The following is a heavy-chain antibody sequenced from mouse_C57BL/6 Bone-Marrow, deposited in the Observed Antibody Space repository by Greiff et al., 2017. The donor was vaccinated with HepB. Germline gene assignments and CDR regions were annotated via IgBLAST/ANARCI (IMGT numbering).Heavy chain of an antibody. CDR2: INPSSGYT. D-gene: IGHD1-1*01. Sequence: VQLQQSGAELAQPGASVKLSCKASGYTFTSYWMHWVKQRPGQGLEWIGYINPSSGYTKYNQKFKDKATLTADKSSSTAYMQLSSLTYEDSAVYYCARPYYATGTYFGYWGQGATLTVSS. CDR3: ARPYYATGTYFGY. J-gene: IGHJ2*01. V-gene: IGHV1-7*01. CDR1: GYTFTSYW.